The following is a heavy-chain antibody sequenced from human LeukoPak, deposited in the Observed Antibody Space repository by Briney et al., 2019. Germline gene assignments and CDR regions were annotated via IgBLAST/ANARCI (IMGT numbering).Heavy chain of an antibody. Sequence: PGGSLRLSCAASGFTFSSYGMHWVRQAPGKGLEWVAVISYDGSNKYYADSVKGRFTISRDNSKNTLYLQMNSLRAEDTAVYYCVKEFYYDSGSYTDYFDYWGQGTLVTVSS. D-gene: IGHD3-10*01. CDR3: VKEFYYDSGSYTDYFDY. CDR1: GFTFSSYG. CDR2: ISYDGSNK. V-gene: IGHV3-30*18. J-gene: IGHJ4*02.